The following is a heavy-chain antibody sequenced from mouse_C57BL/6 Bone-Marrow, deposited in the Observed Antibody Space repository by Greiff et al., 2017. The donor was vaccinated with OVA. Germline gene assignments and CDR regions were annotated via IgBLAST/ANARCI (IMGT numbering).Heavy chain of an antibody. J-gene: IGHJ3*01. D-gene: IGHD1-1*01. CDR1: GFTFSSYA. CDR2: ISDGGSYT. CDR3: ARGGLRYPAWFAY. Sequence: EVKLVESGGGLVKPGGSLKLSCAASGFTFSSYAMSWVRQTPEKRLEWVATISDGGSYTYYPDNVKGRFTISRANAKTNLYLQVSQLKSEDTAMYYCARGGLRYPAWFAYWGQGTLVTVSA. V-gene: IGHV5-4*03.